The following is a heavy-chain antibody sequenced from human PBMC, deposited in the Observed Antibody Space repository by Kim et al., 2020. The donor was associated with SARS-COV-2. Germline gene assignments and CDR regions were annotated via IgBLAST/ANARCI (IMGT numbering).Heavy chain of an antibody. V-gene: IGHV3-30*01. J-gene: IGHJ6*02. CDR3: ARVMGFGELNYYYYYYGMDV. Sequence: RFTISRDNSKNTLYRQMNSLRAEDTAVYYCARVMGFGELNYYYYYYGMDVWGQGTTVTVSS. D-gene: IGHD3-10*01.